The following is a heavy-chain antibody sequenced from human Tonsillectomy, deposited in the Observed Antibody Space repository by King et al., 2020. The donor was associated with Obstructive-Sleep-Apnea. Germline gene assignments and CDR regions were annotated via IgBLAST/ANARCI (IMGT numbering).Heavy chain of an antibody. J-gene: IGHJ6*02. D-gene: IGHD3-10*01. CDR3: ARERMKLLWFGESYYGMDV. Sequence: VQLVESGAEVKKPGASVKVSCKASGYTFTSYGISWVRQAPGQGLEWMGWISGYNGNTKYVQKLQGRVTMTTDTSTSTAYMELRSLRSDDTAVYYCARERMKLLWFGESYYGMDVWGQGTKVTVSS. CDR1: GYTFTSYG. CDR2: ISGYNGNT. V-gene: IGHV1-18*01.